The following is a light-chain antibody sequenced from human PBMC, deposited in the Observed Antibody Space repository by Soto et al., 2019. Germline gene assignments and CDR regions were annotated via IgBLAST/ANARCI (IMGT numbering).Light chain of an antibody. CDR2: KAS. V-gene: IGKV1-5*03. J-gene: IGKJ1*01. CDR3: QQYNGYPVT. CDR1: QSISSW. Sequence: DIQMTQSPSTLSASIGDRVTITCRASQSISSWLAWYQQKPKKAPKLLIYKASSLESGVPSRFSGSGSGTEFTLTISSPQPDDFATYYYQQYNGYPVTFGQGTKVEIK.